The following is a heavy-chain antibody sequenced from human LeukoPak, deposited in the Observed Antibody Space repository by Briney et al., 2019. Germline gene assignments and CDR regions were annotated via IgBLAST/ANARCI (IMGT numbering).Heavy chain of an antibody. D-gene: IGHD6-19*01. CDR1: GYTFTSYA. V-gene: IGHV1-46*01. J-gene: IGHJ3*02. CDR3: ARVIAVAGTGAFDI. Sequence: ASVKVSCKASGYTFTSYAMHWVRQAPGQRLEWMGWINPSGGNTSYAQKFQGRVTMTRDTSTSTVYMELSSLRSEDTAVYYCARVIAVAGTGAFDIWGQGTMVTVSS. CDR2: INPSGGNT.